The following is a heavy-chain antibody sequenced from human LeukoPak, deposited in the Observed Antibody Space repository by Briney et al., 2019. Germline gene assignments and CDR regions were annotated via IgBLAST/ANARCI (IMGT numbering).Heavy chain of an antibody. J-gene: IGHJ6*04. Sequence: SQTLSLTCAISGDSVSSNSAAWNWIRQSPSRGLEWLGGTYYRSKWYNDYAVSVKSRITINPDTSKNQFSLQLNSVTPEDTAVYYCARGSRAVAGTYYYYGMDVWGKGTTVTVSS. V-gene: IGHV6-1*01. CDR2: TYYRSKWYN. D-gene: IGHD6-19*01. CDR1: GDSVSSNSAA. CDR3: ARGSRAVAGTYYYYGMDV.